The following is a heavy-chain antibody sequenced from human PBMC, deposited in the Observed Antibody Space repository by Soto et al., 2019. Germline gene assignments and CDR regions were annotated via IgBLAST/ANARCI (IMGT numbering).Heavy chain of an antibody. V-gene: IGHV3-23*01. Sequence: GGSLRLSCAASGFTFSSYPMNWVRQAPGKGLEWVSGISGSGGSTYYADFVKGRFTISRDNSKNTLYLEMNSLRAEDTAVYYCTKAPKAAATNNWFDPWGKGTLVTVSS. J-gene: IGHJ5*02. CDR2: ISGSGGST. CDR1: GFTFSSYP. CDR3: TKAPKAAATNNWFDP. D-gene: IGHD6-13*01.